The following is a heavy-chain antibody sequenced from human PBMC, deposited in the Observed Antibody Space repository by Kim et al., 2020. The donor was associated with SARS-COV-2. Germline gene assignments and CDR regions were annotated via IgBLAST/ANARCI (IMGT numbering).Heavy chain of an antibody. V-gene: IGHV5-51*01. CDR3: ARHIVVVTAIPDAFDI. Sequence: GESLKISCKGSGYSFTSYWIGWVRQMPGKGLEWMGIIYPGDSDTRYSPSFQGQVTISADKSISTAYLQWSSLKASDTAMYYCARHIVVVTAIPDAFDIWGQGTMVTVSS. D-gene: IGHD2-21*02. CDR2: IYPGDSDT. CDR1: GYSFTSYW. J-gene: IGHJ3*02.